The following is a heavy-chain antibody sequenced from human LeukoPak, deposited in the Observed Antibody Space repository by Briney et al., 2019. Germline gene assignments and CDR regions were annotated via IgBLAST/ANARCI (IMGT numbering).Heavy chain of an antibody. Sequence: GGSLRLSCAASGFTFSIYSMSWVRQAAGKGLEWVSTIDVTTGGSYYADSVKGRFTISRDNFQNTLSLQLNSLRVDDTAVYYCAKVNYYPPYFWGQGTLVTVSS. CDR1: GFTFSIYS. CDR2: IDVTTGGS. V-gene: IGHV3-23*01. J-gene: IGHJ4*02. D-gene: IGHD3-22*01. CDR3: AKVNYYPPYF.